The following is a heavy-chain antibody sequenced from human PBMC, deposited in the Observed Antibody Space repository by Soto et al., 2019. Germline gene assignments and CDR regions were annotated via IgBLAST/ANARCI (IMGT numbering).Heavy chain of an antibody. D-gene: IGHD1-1*01. CDR2: ISSTSNYI. J-gene: IGHJ4*02. CDR3: AREWDDFTSNSDY. CDR1: GFTFTRYS. Sequence: PGGSLRLSCAACGFTFTRYSITWVRQAPGKGLESVSSISSTSNYIYYGDSMKGRFTISRDNAKNSLYLEMNSLRAEDTAVYYCAREWDDFTSNSDYWGEGTLVTGSS. V-gene: IGHV3-21*06.